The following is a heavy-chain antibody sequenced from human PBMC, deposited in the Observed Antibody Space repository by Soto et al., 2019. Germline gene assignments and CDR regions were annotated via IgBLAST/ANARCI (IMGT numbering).Heavy chain of an antibody. V-gene: IGHV3-23*01. CDR2: IGGGGDTT. CDR3: AKRGPLDLSYPGNYFDY. J-gene: IGHJ4*02. CDR1: GFTFSSYA. Sequence: EVQLLESGGGSVQPGGSLRLSCAASGFTFSSYAMNWVRQAPGKGLEWVSLIGGGGDTTYYADSVKGRFTVSRDFSKNTLYLQMNSLRVEDTAVYFYAKRGPLDLSYPGNYFDYWGRGTLVTVSS. D-gene: IGHD3-10*01.